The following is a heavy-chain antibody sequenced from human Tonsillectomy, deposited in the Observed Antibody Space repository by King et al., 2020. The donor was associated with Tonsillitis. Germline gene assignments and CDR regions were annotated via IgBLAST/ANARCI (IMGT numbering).Heavy chain of an antibody. CDR3: ARHFHYLGSGSDYFGMGL. CDR1: GYSFTSYW. J-gene: IGHJ6*02. V-gene: IGHV5-51*01. Sequence: QLVQSGAEVKKPGESLKISCKGSGYSFTSYWIGWVRQMPGKGLEWMGIIYPGDSDTRYSPSFQGQVTISADKSISTAYLQWSSLKASDTAMYYCARHFHYLGSGSDYFGMGLWGQGAPVTLSS. CDR2: IYPGDSDT. D-gene: IGHD3-10*01.